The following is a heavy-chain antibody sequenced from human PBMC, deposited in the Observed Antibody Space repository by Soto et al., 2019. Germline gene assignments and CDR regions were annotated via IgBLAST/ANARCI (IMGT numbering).Heavy chain of an antibody. CDR3: AKYNSPSPLGN. Sequence: SETLSLTCAVSGGSISSSFWWNWVRQPPGKGLEWIGEIYHSGSTNYNPSLKSRVTLSVDKSKNQFSLRLSSVTAADTAVYYCAKYNSPSPLGNWGQGTLVTVSS. J-gene: IGHJ4*02. D-gene: IGHD1-20*01. CDR1: GGSISSSFW. V-gene: IGHV4-4*02. CDR2: IYHSGST.